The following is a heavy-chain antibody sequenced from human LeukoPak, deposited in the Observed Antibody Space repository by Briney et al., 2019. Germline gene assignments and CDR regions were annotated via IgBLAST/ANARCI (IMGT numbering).Heavy chain of an antibody. V-gene: IGHV3-48*01. CDR1: GFNVSSNY. D-gene: IGHD6-19*01. Sequence: GGSLRLSCVASGFNVSSNYMSWVRQAPGKGLEWVSYISSSSSTIYYADSVKGRFTISRDNAKNSLYLQMNSLRAEDTAVYYCARVRAVAATGGFDYWGQGTLVTVSS. CDR2: ISSSSSTI. CDR3: ARVRAVAATGGFDY. J-gene: IGHJ4*02.